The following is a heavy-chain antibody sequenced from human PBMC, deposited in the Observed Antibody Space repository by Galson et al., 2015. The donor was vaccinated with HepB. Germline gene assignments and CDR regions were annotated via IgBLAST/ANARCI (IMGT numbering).Heavy chain of an antibody. V-gene: IGHV4-61*02. J-gene: IGHJ2*01. CDR1: GGSISSGSYY. D-gene: IGHD7-27*01. CDR3: ARDLTDVLLGWRYFDL. CDR2: IYTSGST. Sequence: TLSLTCTVSGGSISSGSYYWSWIRQPAGKGLEWIGRIYTSGSTNYNPSLKSRVTMSVDTSKNQFSLKLSSVTAADTAVYYCARDLTDVLLGWRYFDLWGRGTLVTVSS.